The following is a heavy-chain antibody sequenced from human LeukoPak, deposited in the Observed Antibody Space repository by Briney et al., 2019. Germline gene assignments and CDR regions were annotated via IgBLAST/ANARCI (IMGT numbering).Heavy chain of an antibody. D-gene: IGHD1-1*01. V-gene: IGHV4-59*08. CDR3: ARNLFGTGIADS. J-gene: IGHJ4*02. Sequence: TSETLSLTCTVSGGSISSYYWSWIRQPPGKGLEWIGYVYYTGNTKYNPSLKSRITISVDTSKKRFSLKLSTVTAADTAVYYCARNLFGTGIADSWGQGTLSPSPQ. CDR2: VYYTGNT. CDR1: GGSISSYY.